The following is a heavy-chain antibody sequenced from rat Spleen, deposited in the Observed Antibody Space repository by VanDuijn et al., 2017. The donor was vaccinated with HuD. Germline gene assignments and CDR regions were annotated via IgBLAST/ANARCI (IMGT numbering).Heavy chain of an antibody. Sequence: EVQLVESDGGLVQPGRSLKLSCAASGFTFSDYGMAWVRQTPTKGLEWVASISTGGGNTYYRDSVKGRFTISRDNTKSTLSLQMDSLRSEDTSTYYCARRHYGYTDYFDYWGQGVMVTVSS. CDR1: GFTFSDYG. CDR3: ARRHYGYTDYFDY. J-gene: IGHJ2*01. V-gene: IGHV5S13*01. D-gene: IGHD1-11*01. CDR2: ISTGGGNT.